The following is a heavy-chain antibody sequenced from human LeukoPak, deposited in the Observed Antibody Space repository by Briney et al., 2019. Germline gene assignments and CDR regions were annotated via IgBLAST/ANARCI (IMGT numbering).Heavy chain of an antibody. V-gene: IGHV3-7*01. CDR3: ARDQGGIGY. CDR2: IKKDGSEK. D-gene: IGHD3-16*01. Sequence: GGSLRLSCAASGFTFSSHWMSWVRQAPGKGLEWVANIKKDGSEKYYVDSVKGRFTISRDNAKTSLYLQMNSLRAEDTAVYYCARDQGGIGYWGQGTLVTVSS. CDR1: GFTFSSHW. J-gene: IGHJ4*02.